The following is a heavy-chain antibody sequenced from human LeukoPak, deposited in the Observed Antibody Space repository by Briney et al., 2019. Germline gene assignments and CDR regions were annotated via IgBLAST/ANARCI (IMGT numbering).Heavy chain of an antibody. Sequence: ESGPTLVKPTQTLTLTCTLSGFALSTSGEFVCWIRQPPGKALGRLAFLYGSGDMRFIPSLKRRLTITKVLSKNQVVLTMTNMDPVDTATYYCAHVTYDFWSGRVYFDYWGQGTLVTVSS. V-gene: IGHV2-5*01. J-gene: IGHJ4*02. CDR2: LYGSGDM. CDR3: AHVTYDFWSGRVYFDY. D-gene: IGHD3-3*01. CDR1: GFALSTSGEF.